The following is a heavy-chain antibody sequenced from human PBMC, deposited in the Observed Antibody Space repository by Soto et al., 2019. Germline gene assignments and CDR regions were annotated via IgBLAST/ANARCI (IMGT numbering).Heavy chain of an antibody. Sequence: EVQLVESGGGLVKPGGSLRLSCAASGFTFSSYSMNWVRQAPGKGLEWVSSITGSSTDIYYADSVKGRFTISRDNAKNSLSLQMNSLRDEDTAVYYCARVVDYYDPYYYYGMDVWGQGTTVTVSS. J-gene: IGHJ6*02. V-gene: IGHV3-21*01. CDR2: ITGSSTDI. CDR3: ARVVDYYDPYYYYGMDV. D-gene: IGHD3-22*01. CDR1: GFTFSSYS.